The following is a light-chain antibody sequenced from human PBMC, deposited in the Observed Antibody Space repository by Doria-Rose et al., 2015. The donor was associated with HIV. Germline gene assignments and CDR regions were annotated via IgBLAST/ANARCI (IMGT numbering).Light chain of an antibody. CDR2: AAS. CDR1: QGISNY. CDR3: QQLN. Sequence: TQSPSFLSASIGDRVTITCRASQGISNYLAWYQQKPGKAPKHLIYAASTLESGVPSRFSGGGSGTEFTLTISSLQPEDFGTYYCQQLNFGQGTKLEIK. V-gene: IGKV1-9*01. J-gene: IGKJ2*01.